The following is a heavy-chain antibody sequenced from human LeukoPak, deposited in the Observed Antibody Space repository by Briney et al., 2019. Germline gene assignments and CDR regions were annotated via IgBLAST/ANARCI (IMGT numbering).Heavy chain of an antibody. CDR1: GGSISSYY. CDR2: IYHSGST. D-gene: IGHD3-10*01. V-gene: IGHV4-59*01. J-gene: IGHJ3*02. CDR3: ARPLMVRGVIRVDAFEI. Sequence: SETLSLTCTVSGGSISSYYWSWIRQPPGKGLEWIGYIYHSGSTYYNPSLKTRVTISIDRSKNQFSLKLSSVTAADTAVYYCARPLMVRGVIRVDAFEIWGQGTMVTVSS.